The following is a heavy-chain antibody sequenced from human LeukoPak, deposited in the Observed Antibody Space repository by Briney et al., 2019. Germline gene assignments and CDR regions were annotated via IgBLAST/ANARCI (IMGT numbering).Heavy chain of an antibody. CDR1: GFTFSSYA. CDR3: ARDPHCSGGSCYSSSYFDY. V-gene: IGHV3-7*01. Sequence: GRSLRLSCAASGFTFSSYAMHWVRQAPGKGLEWVANIKQDGSEKYYVDSVKGRFTISRDNAKNSLYLQMNSLRAEDTAVYYCARDPHCSGGSCYSSSYFDYWGQGTLVTVSS. D-gene: IGHD2-15*01. J-gene: IGHJ4*02. CDR2: IKQDGSEK.